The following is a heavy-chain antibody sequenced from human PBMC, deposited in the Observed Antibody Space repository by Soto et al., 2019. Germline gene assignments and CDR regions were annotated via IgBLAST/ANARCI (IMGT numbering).Heavy chain of an antibody. J-gene: IGHJ4*02. D-gene: IGHD5-12*01. CDR1: GFTFSSYA. Sequence: PGRSLGLSCAASGFTFSSYAMHWVRQGPGKVLEWVAVISYDGSNKYYADSLKGRFNISRDNSKNTLYLQMNSLRAEDTAVYYCAREGAPYGYDGYFDYWGQGTLVSVSS. V-gene: IGHV3-30-3*01. CDR3: AREGAPYGYDGYFDY. CDR2: ISYDGSNK.